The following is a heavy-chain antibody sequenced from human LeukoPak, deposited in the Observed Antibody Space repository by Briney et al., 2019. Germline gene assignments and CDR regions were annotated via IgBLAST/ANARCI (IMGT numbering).Heavy chain of an antibody. CDR1: GFTFSRYW. J-gene: IGHJ6*03. V-gene: IGHV3-69-1*01. D-gene: IGHD1-14*01. CDR3: AKAGNHYYYYMDA. CDR2: ISSSSTI. Sequence: GGSLRLSCAASGFTFSRYWMHWVRQAPGKGLEWVAYISSSSTIYYTDSVKGRFTVSRDNAKNSLYLQMNNLRAEDTAVYYCAKAGNHYYYYMDAWGKGTTVTVSS.